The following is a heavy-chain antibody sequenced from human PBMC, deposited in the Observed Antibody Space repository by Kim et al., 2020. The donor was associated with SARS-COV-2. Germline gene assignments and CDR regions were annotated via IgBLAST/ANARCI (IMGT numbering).Heavy chain of an antibody. CDR2: LSYDGINK. D-gene: IGHD2-21*01. Sequence: GGSLRLSCAASGFTFSSYGMHWVRQAPGKGLEWVAVLSYDGINKYYADSVKGRFTISRDNSKNTLYLQMNSLRAEDTAVYYCAKEYLTRHIVVVPPMFDPWGQGTLVTVSS. CDR3: AKEYLTRHIVVVPPMFDP. CDR1: GFTFSSYG. J-gene: IGHJ5*02. V-gene: IGHV3-30*18.